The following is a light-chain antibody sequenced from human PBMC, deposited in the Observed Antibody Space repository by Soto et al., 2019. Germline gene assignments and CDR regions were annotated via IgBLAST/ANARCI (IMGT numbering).Light chain of an antibody. CDR2: EGS. J-gene: IGLJ2*01. CDR3: CSYAGSRTLGVV. V-gene: IGLV2-23*03. Sequence: QSALTQPASVSGSPGQSITISCTGTSSDVGSYNLVSWYQQHPGKAPKLMIYEGSKRPSGVSNRFSGSKSGNTASLTISGLQAEDEADYYCCSYAGSRTLGVVFGGGTKVTVL. CDR1: SSDVGSYNL.